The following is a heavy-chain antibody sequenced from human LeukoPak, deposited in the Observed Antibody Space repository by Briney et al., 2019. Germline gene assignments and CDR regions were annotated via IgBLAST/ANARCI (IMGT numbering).Heavy chain of an antibody. CDR3: AKDHPMKWELGDAFDI. CDR1: GYTFTSYA. CDR2: INTNTGNP. D-gene: IGHD1-26*01. Sequence: AASVKVSCKASGYTFTSYAMNWVRQAPGQGLEWMGWINTNTGNPTYAQGFTGRFVFSLDTSVSTAYLQISSLKAEDTAVYYCAKDHPMKWELGDAFDIWGQGTMVTVSS. J-gene: IGHJ3*02. V-gene: IGHV7-4-1*02.